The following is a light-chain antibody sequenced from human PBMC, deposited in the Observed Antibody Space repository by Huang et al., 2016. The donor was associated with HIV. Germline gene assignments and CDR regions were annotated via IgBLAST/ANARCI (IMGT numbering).Light chain of an antibody. V-gene: IGKV1-39*01. CDR2: RSS. J-gene: IGKJ1*01. Sequence: DIQMTQSPSSLSASVGDRVTITCRARQNINTYINWYQQKPGKAPKLLIYRSSNLQTGVPSRFSGSGSGTDFTLTVNSLQPEDFATYYCQQSYSAPPWTFGRGTRVEIK. CDR3: QQSYSAPPWT. CDR1: QNINTY.